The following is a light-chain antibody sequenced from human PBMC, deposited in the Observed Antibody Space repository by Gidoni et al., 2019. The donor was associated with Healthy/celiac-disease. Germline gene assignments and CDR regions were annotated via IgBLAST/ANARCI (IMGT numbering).Light chain of an antibody. CDR2: DNN. Sequence: QPVLTQPPSVSAAPGQKVTISCSGSSSNIGNNYVSWYKQLPGTAPKLLIYDNNKRPSGIPDRFSGSKSGTSATLGITGLQTGDEADYYCGTWDSSLSAGRVFGGGTKLTVL. CDR1: SSNIGNNY. V-gene: IGLV1-51*01. J-gene: IGLJ2*01. CDR3: GTWDSSLSAGRV.